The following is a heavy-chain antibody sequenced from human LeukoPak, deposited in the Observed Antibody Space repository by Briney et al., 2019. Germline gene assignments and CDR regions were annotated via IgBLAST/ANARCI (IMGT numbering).Heavy chain of an antibody. CDR2: ISYEGSNK. CDR3: ARVVDLGGRPSREFYGMDV. Sequence: GGSLRLSCAASGFTFSIYAMHWVRQAPGKGLEWGAVISYEGSNKYYADSVKGRFTISRDNSKNTLYLKMNSLRAADTAAYYCARVVDLGGRPSREFYGMDVWGQGTTVTVS. V-gene: IGHV3-30-3*01. CDR1: GFTFSIYA. J-gene: IGHJ6*02. D-gene: IGHD3-16*01.